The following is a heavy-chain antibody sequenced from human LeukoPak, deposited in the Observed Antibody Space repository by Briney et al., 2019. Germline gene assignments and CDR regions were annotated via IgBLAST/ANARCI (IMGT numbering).Heavy chain of an antibody. J-gene: IGHJ4*02. CDR3: PSGSTTPVRGGFDY. CDR1: GFTFSDYY. V-gene: IGHV3-11*06. CDR2: ISSSSSYT. D-gene: IGHD3-10*01. Sequence: GGSLRLSCAASGFTFSDYYMSWIRQAPGKGLEWVSYISSSSSYTNYADSVKGRFTISRDNAKNSLYLQMNSLRAEDTAVYYCPSGSTTPVRGGFDYWGQGTLVTVSS.